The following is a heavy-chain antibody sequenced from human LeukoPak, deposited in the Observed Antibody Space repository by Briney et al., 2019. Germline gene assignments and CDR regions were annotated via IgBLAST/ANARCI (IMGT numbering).Heavy chain of an antibody. D-gene: IGHD6-19*01. CDR3: ARAFGSGSGWYGDY. Sequence: ASVKVSCKASGYTFTSYGISWVRQAPGQGLEWMGWISAYNGNTNYAQKFQGRVTMTRDTSISTAYMELSRLRSDDTAVYYCARAFGSGSGWYGDYWGQGTLVTVSS. V-gene: IGHV1-18*01. J-gene: IGHJ4*02. CDR2: ISAYNGNT. CDR1: GYTFTSYG.